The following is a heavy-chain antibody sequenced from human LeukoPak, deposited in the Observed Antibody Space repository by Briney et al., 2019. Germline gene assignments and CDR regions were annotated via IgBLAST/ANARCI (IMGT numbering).Heavy chain of an antibody. CDR2: ISSSGSTI. V-gene: IGHV3-11*01. D-gene: IGHD3-3*01. J-gene: IGHJ6*03. Sequence: GGSLRLSCAASGFTFSDYYMSWIRQAPGKGLEWVSYISSSGSTIYYADSVKGRFTISRDNAKNALYLQMNSLRAEGTAVYYCARGITIFGVVIIPRIYMDVWGKGTTVTVSS. CDR1: GFTFSDYY. CDR3: ARGITIFGVVIIPRIYMDV.